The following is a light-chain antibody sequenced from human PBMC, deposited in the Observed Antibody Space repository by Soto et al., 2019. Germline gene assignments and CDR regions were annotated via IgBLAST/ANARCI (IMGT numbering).Light chain of an antibody. Sequence: EIVFSLSPATLSLPTGERATLSCRASQSLSKSLVWYQQKPGQAPRLLIDGASNRATGIPDRFSGGGSGTDFTLTISRLEPEDFAVYYCQQFSSYPLTFGGGTKVDIK. V-gene: IGKV3-11*01. CDR1: QSLSKS. CDR2: GAS. CDR3: QQFSSYPLT. J-gene: IGKJ4*01.